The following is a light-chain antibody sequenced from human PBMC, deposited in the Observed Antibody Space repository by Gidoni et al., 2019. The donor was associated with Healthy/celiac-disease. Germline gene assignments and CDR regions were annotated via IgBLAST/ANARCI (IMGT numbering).Light chain of an antibody. CDR1: SLRSYY. CDR3: NSRDSSGNHYV. J-gene: IGLJ1*01. CDR2: GKN. Sequence: SELTQDPAVSVALGQTVRITCQGDSLRSYYASWYQQKPGQAPVLVIYGKNKRPSGIPDRFSGSSSGSTASLTITGAQAEDEADYYCNSRDSSGNHYVFGTGTKVTVL. V-gene: IGLV3-19*01.